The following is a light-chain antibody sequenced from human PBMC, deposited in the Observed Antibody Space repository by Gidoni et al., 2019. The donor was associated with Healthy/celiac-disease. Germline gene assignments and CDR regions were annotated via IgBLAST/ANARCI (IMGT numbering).Light chain of an antibody. J-gene: IGKJ1*01. V-gene: IGKV1-12*01. CDR3: QQANSFPWS. Sequence: DIQMTQSPSSVSSSVGDRVTITCRASQVISSWLAWYQQKPGKAPKLLIYAASSLQSGVPSRFSGSGSGTDFTLTISSLQPEDFATYYCQQANSFPWSFGQGTKVEIK. CDR1: QVISSW. CDR2: AAS.